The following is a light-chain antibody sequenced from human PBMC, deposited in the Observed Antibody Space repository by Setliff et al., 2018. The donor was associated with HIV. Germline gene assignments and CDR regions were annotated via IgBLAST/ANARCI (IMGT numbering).Light chain of an antibody. CDR2: DVT. V-gene: IGLV2-14*01. CDR1: SSDVGGYSY. CDR3: SSYTSSSTYV. Sequence: QSVLAQPASVSGSPGQSITISCTGTSSDVGGYSYVSWFQQPPGKAPKLMIYDVTKRPSGVSDRFSGSKSGSTASLTISGLQAEDEADYYCSSYTSSSTYVFGTGTKSPS. J-gene: IGLJ1*01.